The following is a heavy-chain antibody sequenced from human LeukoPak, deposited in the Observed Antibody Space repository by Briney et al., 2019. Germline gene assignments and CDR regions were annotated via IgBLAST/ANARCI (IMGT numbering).Heavy chain of an antibody. CDR1: GGSISSYY. Sequence: SSETLSLTCAVSGGSISSYYWSWIRQPPGKGLEWIGYIYYSGSTNYNPSLKSRVTISVDTSKNQFSLKLSSVTAADTAVYYCARQRTNWFDPWGQGTLVTVSS. J-gene: IGHJ5*02. CDR3: ARQRTNWFDP. D-gene: IGHD3/OR15-3a*01. CDR2: IYYSGST. V-gene: IGHV4-59*08.